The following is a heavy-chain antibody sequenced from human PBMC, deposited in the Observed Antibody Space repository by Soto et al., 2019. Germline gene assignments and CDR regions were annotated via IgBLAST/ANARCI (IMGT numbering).Heavy chain of an antibody. J-gene: IGHJ5*02. V-gene: IGHV1-18*01. Sequence: ASVKVSCKASGVTFSSYAISWVRQAPGQGLEWMGWISAYNGNTNYAQKLQGRVTMTTDTSTSTAYMELRSLRSDDTAVYYCARGIRYGDYRNWFDPWGQGTLVTVSS. D-gene: IGHD4-17*01. CDR2: ISAYNGNT. CDR1: GVTFSSYA. CDR3: ARGIRYGDYRNWFDP.